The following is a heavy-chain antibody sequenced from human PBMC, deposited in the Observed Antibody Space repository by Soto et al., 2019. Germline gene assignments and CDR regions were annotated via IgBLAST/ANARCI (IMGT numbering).Heavy chain of an antibody. J-gene: IGHJ6*04. CDR1: GFSLYTGGVG. V-gene: IGHV2-5*02. CDR2: LYWDDTR. CDR3: AHYTTDTYFDV. Sequence: QITLKESSPTLVKPTQTLTLTCSFSGFSLYTGGVGVGWIRPPPGKALEWLALLYWDDTRRYNPSLKNTLTIAKDTAENQVVLTVTDMGPVVTGTYFCAHYTTDTYFDVWGKGATVTVSS. D-gene: IGHD1-1*01.